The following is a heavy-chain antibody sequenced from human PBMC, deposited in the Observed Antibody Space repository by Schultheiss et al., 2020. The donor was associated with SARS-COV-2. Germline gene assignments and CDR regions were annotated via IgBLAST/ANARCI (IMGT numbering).Heavy chain of an antibody. D-gene: IGHD2-2*01. CDR2: ISSSSSYT. J-gene: IGHJ1*01. V-gene: IGHV3-11*03. Sequence: GGSLRLSCAASGFTFSDYYMSWIRQAPGKGLEWVSYISSSSSYTNYADSVKGRFTISRDNAKNSLYLQMNSLRAEDTAVYYCAKDFLGYCSSTSCLFQHWGQGTLVTVSS. CDR1: GFTFSDYY. CDR3: AKDFLGYCSSTSCLFQH.